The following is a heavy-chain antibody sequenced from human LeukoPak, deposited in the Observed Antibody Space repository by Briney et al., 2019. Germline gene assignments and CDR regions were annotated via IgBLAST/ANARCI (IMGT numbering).Heavy chain of an antibody. Sequence: GGSLRISCAASGFTFSSYAMSWVRQAPGKGLEWVSAISGSGGTTFYADSVKGRFTISRDNSKNTLYLQMNSLRADDTAVYYCARSSGWWSLDYWGQGTLVTVSS. CDR1: GFTFSSYA. J-gene: IGHJ4*02. CDR3: ARSSGWWSLDY. CDR2: ISGSGGTT. D-gene: IGHD6-19*01. V-gene: IGHV3-23*01.